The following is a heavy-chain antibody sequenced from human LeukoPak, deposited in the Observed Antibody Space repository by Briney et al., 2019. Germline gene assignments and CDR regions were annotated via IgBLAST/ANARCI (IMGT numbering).Heavy chain of an antibody. V-gene: IGHV4-59*01. CDR3: ARFPVVVVPAATPFDY. D-gene: IGHD2-2*01. CDR2: IYYSGST. CDR1: GGSISSYY. J-gene: IGHJ4*02. Sequence: PSETLSLTCTVSGGSISSYYWSWIRQPPGKGLEWIGYIYYSGSTNYNPSLKSRVTISVDTSKNQFSLKLSSVTAADTAVYYCARFPVVVVPAATPFDYWGQGNLVTVSS.